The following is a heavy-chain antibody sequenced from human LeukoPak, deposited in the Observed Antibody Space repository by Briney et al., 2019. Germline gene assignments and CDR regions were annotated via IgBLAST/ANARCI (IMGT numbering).Heavy chain of an antibody. Sequence: SETLSLTCTVSGASISSYYWTWIRQPAGKGLEWIGRSHFSGSINYNPSLKSRVTLSAGTSKNQFSLKLSSVTAADTAMYYCAKSGGNSPFDSWGQGTLVTVSS. CDR2: SHFSGSI. D-gene: IGHD4-23*01. CDR3: AKSGGNSPFDS. J-gene: IGHJ4*02. CDR1: GASISSYY. V-gene: IGHV4-4*07.